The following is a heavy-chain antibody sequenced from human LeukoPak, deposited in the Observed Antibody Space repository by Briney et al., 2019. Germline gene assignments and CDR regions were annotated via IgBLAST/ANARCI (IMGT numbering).Heavy chain of an antibody. CDR3: VRRTGNYFDY. CDR1: GFTLSSHA. Sequence: GGSLRLSCSASGFTLSSHAMHWVRQAPGKALEYVSAISYNGGSTYYANSVKDRFTTSRDNSKNTLYLQMSSLRPEDTAAFYCVRRTGNYFDYWGQGTLVTVSS. CDR2: ISYNGGST. J-gene: IGHJ4*02. V-gene: IGHV3-64D*09. D-gene: IGHD3/OR15-3a*01.